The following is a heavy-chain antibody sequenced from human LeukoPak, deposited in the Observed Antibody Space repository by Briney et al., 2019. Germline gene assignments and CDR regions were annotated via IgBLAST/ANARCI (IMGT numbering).Heavy chain of an antibody. Sequence: SETLSLTCIVSGGSINNHYWTWIRQTPGKGLEWIGDIHYTGTTKYNPSLKSRVTISIDTSKNQFSLTLSPVTAADTAIYYCARDSPKRYSGSYYDYWGQGTLVTVSS. D-gene: IGHD1-26*01. CDR1: GGSINNHY. CDR2: IHYTGTT. CDR3: ARDSPKRYSGSYYDY. V-gene: IGHV4-59*11. J-gene: IGHJ4*02.